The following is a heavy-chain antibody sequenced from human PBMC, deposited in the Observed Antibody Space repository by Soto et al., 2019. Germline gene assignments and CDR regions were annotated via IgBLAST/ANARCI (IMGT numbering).Heavy chain of an antibody. J-gene: IGHJ4*02. CDR1: GYTLTEFS. CDR2: FDPEDGET. D-gene: IGHD3-22*01. CDR3: ATDVRPYYYDSSGYYHFDY. V-gene: IGHV1-24*01. Sequence: APVKVSCKVSGYTLTEFSMHWVRQAPGQGLEWMGGFDPEDGETIYAQKFQGRVTMTEDTSTDTAYMELSSLRSEDTAVYYCATDVRPYYYDSSGYYHFDYWGQGTLVTVSS.